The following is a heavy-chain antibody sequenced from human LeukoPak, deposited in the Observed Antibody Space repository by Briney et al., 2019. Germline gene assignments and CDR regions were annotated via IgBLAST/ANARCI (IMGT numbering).Heavy chain of an antibody. V-gene: IGHV4-59*01. CDR2: IYYSGST. CDR1: GGSISSYY. J-gene: IGHJ3*02. Sequence: SETLSLTCTVSGGSISSYYWSWIRQPPGKGLEWIGYIYYSGSTNYNPSLKSRVTISVDTSKNQFSLKLSSVTAADTAVYYRARAPYSSSWFWVDAFDIWGPRDNGHRLF. D-gene: IGHD6-13*01. CDR3: ARAPYSSSWFWVDAFDI.